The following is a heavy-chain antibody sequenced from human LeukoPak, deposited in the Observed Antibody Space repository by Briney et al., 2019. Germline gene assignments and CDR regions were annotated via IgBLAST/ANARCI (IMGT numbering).Heavy chain of an antibody. J-gene: IGHJ3*02. CDR1: GFTFSSYW. V-gene: IGHV3-74*01. CDR2: INSDGSST. CDR3: ARAPVQYCGGDCDTFDI. D-gene: IGHD2-21*02. Sequence: GGSLRLSCAASGFTFSSYWMHWVRQAPGKGLVWVSRINSDGSSTTYADSVKGRFTISRDNAKNRLYLQMNSLRAGDTAVFYCARAPVQYCGGDCDTFDIWGQGTTVTVSS.